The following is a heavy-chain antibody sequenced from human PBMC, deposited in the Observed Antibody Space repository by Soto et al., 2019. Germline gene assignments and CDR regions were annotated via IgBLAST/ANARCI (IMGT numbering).Heavy chain of an antibody. D-gene: IGHD3-10*01. V-gene: IGHV1-69*01. CDR1: GGTFSSYA. J-gene: IGHJ6*02. CDR3: ARMVRGVISPYYYYYGMDV. CDR2: IIPIFGTA. Sequence: QVQLVQSGAEVKKPGSSVKVSCKASGGTFSSYAISWVRQAPGQGLEWMGGIIPIFGTANYAQKFQGRVTITADESTSTAYMELSSLRSEDTAVYYCARMVRGVISPYYYYYGMDVWDQGTTVTVSS.